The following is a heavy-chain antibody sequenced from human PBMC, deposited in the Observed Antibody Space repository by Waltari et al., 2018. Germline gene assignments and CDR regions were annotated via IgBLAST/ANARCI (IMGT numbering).Heavy chain of an antibody. Sequence: QLQLQESGPGLVKPSGTLSPTCAVSGDSMSSTDWWSWVRQSPGKGLEWIGQVQRSGRTNYNPSFASRVTVSIDTSTNQFSLKVTSATAADTAVHFCARDRGRGIYLDSWGQGTLVTVSP. D-gene: IGHD2-15*01. J-gene: IGHJ4*02. CDR2: VQRSGRT. CDR3: ARDRGRGIYLDS. CDR1: GDSMSSTDW. V-gene: IGHV4-4*02.